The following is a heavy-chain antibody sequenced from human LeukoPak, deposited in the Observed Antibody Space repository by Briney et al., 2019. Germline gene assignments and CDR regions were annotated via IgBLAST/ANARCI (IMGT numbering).Heavy chain of an antibody. V-gene: IGHV4-59*01. CDR3: ARTDSSGWYVFDY. CDR2: INYSGTT. D-gene: IGHD6-19*01. J-gene: IGHJ4*02. Sequence: SETLSLTCTVSGGSIGYYYWSWIRQPPGKGLEWIGYINYSGTTHYNPSLKSRVTISVDTSKNQFSLKLSSVTAADTAVYYCARTDSSGWYVFDYWGQGTLVTVSS. CDR1: GGSIGYYY.